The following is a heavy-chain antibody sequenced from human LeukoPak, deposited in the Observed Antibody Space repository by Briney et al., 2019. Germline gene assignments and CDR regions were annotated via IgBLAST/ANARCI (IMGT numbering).Heavy chain of an antibody. J-gene: IGHJ4*02. CDR1: AFAFSSNW. CDR3: ARIMVATTREAFDY. D-gene: IGHD5-12*01. CDR2: ISSSGSTI. V-gene: IGHV3-48*04. Sequence: GGSLRLSCVASAFAFSSNWMSWVRQAPGKGLEWVSYISSSGSTIYYADSVRGRFTISRDNAKNSLYLQMNSLRAEDTAVYYCARIMVATTREAFDYWGQGTLVTVSS.